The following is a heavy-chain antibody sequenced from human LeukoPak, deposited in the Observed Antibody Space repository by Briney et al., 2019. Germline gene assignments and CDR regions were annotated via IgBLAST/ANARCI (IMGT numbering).Heavy chain of an antibody. CDR2: INHSGST. CDR3: ARSLIVVVVAAIFNWFDP. CDR1: GGSFSGYY. J-gene: IGHJ5*02. D-gene: IGHD2-15*01. Sequence: PSETLSLTCAVHGGSFSGYYWSWIRQPPGKGLEWIGEINHSGSTNYNPSLKSRVTISVDTSKNQFSLKLSSVTAADTAVYYCARSLIVVVVAAIFNWFDPWGQGTLVTVSS. V-gene: IGHV4-34*01.